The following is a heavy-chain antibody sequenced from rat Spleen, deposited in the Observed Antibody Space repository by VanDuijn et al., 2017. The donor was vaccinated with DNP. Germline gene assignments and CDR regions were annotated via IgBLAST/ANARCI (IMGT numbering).Heavy chain of an antibody. CDR1: GFTFSDYY. CDR3: LKHLDA. CDR2: ISPSGSST. V-gene: IGHV5-7*01. J-gene: IGHJ4*01. Sequence: EVQLVESGGDLVQPGRSLKVSCAASGFTFSDYYMAWVRQAPKKGLEWVAAISPSGSSTYYPDSVKGRFTISRDNAENTVYLQMNSLRSEDTATYYCLKHLDAWGQGTSVTVSS.